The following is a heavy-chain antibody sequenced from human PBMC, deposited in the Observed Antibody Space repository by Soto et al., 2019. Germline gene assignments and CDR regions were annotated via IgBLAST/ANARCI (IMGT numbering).Heavy chain of an antibody. Sequence: SETLSLTCSVYGGSFSCYWWIWIRQPPGKGLEWIGEINHSGSTNYNPSLKSRVTISVDTSKNQFSLKLSSVTAADTAVYYCARGPSTYYYDSSGYYFDYWGQGTLVTVSS. V-gene: IGHV4-34*01. CDR3: ARGPSTYYYDSSGYYFDY. CDR2: INHSGST. J-gene: IGHJ4*02. D-gene: IGHD3-22*01. CDR1: GGSFSCYW.